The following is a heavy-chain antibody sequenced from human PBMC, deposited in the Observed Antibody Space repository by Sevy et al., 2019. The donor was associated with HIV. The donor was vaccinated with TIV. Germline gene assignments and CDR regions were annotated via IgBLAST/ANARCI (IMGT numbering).Heavy chain of an antibody. CDR2: ISSSSSYI. J-gene: IGHJ3*02. CDR3: ARDRLGYDSSGYYLPGAFDI. CDR1: GFTFSSYS. D-gene: IGHD3-22*01. V-gene: IGHV3-21*01. Sequence: GGSLRLSCAASGFTFSSYSMNWVRQAPGKGLEWVSSISSSSSYIYYADSVKGRFTISRDNAKNSLYLQMNSLRAEDTAVYYCARDRLGYDSSGYYLPGAFDIWDQGTMVTVSS.